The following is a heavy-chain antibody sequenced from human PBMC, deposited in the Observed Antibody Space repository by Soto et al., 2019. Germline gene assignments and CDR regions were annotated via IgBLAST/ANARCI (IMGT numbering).Heavy chain of an antibody. D-gene: IGHD2-2*01. CDR3: AFAVVPAYGMDV. V-gene: IGHV3-23*01. CDR2: ISGSGGST. Sequence: GGSLRLSCAASGFTFSSYAMSWVRQAPGKGLEWVSAISGSGGSTYYADSVKGRFTISRDNSKNTLYLQMNSLRAEDTAVYYCAFAVVPAYGMDVWGQGTTVTVSS. CDR1: GFTFSSYA. J-gene: IGHJ6*02.